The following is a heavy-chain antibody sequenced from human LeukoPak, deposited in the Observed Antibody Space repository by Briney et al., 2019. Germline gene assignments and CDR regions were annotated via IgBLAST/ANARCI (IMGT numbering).Heavy chain of an antibody. V-gene: IGHV3-74*01. D-gene: IGHD6-13*01. CDR3: TRGYVTRDSSVGFDY. CDR2: INSDGSNT. Sequence: PGGSLRLSCAASGFTFSSYWMHWVRHAPGKGLVWVSRINSDGSNTDYADSVKGRFTISRDNAKNTVYLQMNNLRAEDAAVYYCTRGYVTRDSSVGFDYWGQGALVTVSS. CDR1: GFTFSSYW. J-gene: IGHJ4*02.